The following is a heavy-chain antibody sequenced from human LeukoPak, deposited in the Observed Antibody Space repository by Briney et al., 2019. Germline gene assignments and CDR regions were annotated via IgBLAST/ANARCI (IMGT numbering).Heavy chain of an antibody. CDR1: GGTFSSYA. D-gene: IGHD3-9*01. CDR3: ARDPILTGTENWFDP. CDR2: INPNSGGT. V-gene: IGHV1-2*02. J-gene: IGHJ5*02. Sequence: GASVKVSCKASGGTFSSYAISWVRQAPGQGLEWMGWINPNSGGTNYAQKFQGRVTMTRDTSISTAYMELSRLRSDDTAVYYCARDPILTGTENWFDPWGQGTLVTVSS.